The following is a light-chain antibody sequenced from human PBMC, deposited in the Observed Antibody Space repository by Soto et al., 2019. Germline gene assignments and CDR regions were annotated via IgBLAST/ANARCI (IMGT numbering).Light chain of an antibody. CDR3: QQSYSTPRT. V-gene: IGKV1-39*01. CDR2: ATS. J-gene: IGKJ1*01. Sequence: DIQMTQSPSSLSASVGDRVTMTCRASQSISSTLNWYQQKPGEAPKLLIYATSTLHSGVPSRFSGSASGTDFTLTISSLQPEDFATYYCQQSYSTPRTFGQGTKVDI. CDR1: QSISST.